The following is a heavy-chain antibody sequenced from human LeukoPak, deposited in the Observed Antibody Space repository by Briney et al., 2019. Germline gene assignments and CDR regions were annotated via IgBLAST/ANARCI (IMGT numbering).Heavy chain of an antibody. Sequence: SETLSLTCTVSGGXISPYYWTWVRQPPGKGLEWIGYIYYSGSTNYNPSLKSRVTISVDTSKNQFSLKLSSVTAADTAVYYCASHDSSGYRDYWGQGTLVTVSS. CDR1: GGXISPYY. CDR2: IYYSGST. CDR3: ASHDSSGYRDY. V-gene: IGHV4-59*08. J-gene: IGHJ4*02. D-gene: IGHD3-22*01.